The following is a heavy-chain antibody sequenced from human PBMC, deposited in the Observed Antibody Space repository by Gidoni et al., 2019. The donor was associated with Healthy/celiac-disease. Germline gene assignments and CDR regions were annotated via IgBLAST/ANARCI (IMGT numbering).Heavy chain of an antibody. V-gene: IGHV3-7*02. Sequence: EVQLVESGGGLVQPGGFLRLSCAASGFTLSSHGMGWVRQAPGKGLEWVANIKQDGSEKYYVDSVKGRFTISRDNAKNSLYLQMNSLRAEDTAVYYCASGDLGELSLLPDAFDIWGQGTMVTVSS. CDR1: GFTLSSHG. CDR2: IKQDGSEK. CDR3: ASGDLGELSLLPDAFDI. D-gene: IGHD3-16*02. J-gene: IGHJ3*02.